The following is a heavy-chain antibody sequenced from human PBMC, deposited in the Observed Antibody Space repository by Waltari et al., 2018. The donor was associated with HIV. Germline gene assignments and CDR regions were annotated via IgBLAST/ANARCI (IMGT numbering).Heavy chain of an antibody. CDR3: ARGPLAPTNYYYGMDV. V-gene: IGHV4-39*07. CDR2: IYYSGST. J-gene: IGHJ6*02. CDR1: GGSISSSSYY. Sequence: QLQLQESGPGLVKPSETLSPTCTVSGGSISSSSYYWGWIRQPPGKGLEWIGSIYYSGSTYYNPSLKSRVTISVDTSKNQFSLKLSSVTAADTAVYYCARGPLAPTNYYYGMDVWGQGTTVTVSS. D-gene: IGHD5-12*01.